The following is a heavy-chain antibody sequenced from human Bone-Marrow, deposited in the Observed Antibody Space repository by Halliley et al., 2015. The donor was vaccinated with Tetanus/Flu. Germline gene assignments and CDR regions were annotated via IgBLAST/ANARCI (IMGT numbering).Heavy chain of an antibody. Sequence: TLSLTCTVSGAAISSYYWSWIRQPPGKGLEWIGYIYHSGTTNYNPSLKSRVTISVDTSKNQFSLKLTSVTAADTAVYYCAVFYDSSGYYHFDYWGQGTLVSVSS. CDR3: AVFYDSSGYYHFDY. V-gene: IGHV4-59*13. CDR2: IYHSGTT. D-gene: IGHD3-22*01. CDR1: GAAISSYY. J-gene: IGHJ4*02.